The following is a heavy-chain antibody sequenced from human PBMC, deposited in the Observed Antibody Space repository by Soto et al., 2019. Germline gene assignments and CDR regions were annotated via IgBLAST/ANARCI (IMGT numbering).Heavy chain of an antibody. V-gene: IGHV1-24*01. D-gene: IGHD2-15*01. J-gene: IGHJ4*02. CDR2: FDPEDGET. CDR3: ATGYCSGGSCYGFDY. CDR1: GYTLTELS. Sequence: QVQLVQSGAEVKKPGASVKVSCKVSGYTLTELSMHWVRQSPGKGLEWMGGFDPEDGETIYAQKFQGRVTMTEDTATDKDYMELSSLRSEDTAVYYCATGYCSGGSCYGFDYWGQGTLVTVSS.